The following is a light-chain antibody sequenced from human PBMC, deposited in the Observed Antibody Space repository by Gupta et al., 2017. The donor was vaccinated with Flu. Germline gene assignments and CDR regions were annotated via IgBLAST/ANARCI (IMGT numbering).Light chain of an antibody. J-gene: IGKJ1*01. CDR2: KAS. CDR1: QNIDAL. Sequence: PSTLSASLGAGVTISCRASQNIDALLAWYQQRPGKAPSLLIYKASTLQSGVPSRFSGSGSGTEFTLAISSLQPDDLATYYCQQDNNYPWTFGQGTKV. CDR3: QQDNNYPWT. V-gene: IGKV1-5*03.